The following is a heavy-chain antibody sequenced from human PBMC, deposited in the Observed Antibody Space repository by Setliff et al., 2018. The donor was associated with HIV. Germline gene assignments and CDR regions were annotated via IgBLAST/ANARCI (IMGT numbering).Heavy chain of an antibody. CDR2: IRYDRSEK. D-gene: IGHD3-16*02. Sequence: LRLSCAASGFTFSNYGMHWVRQAPGKGLEWVAYIRYDRSEKHYADSVKGRFTISRDNSQNTLYLQMNSLRPEDTAVYYCAKPVVHHYYYMDVWGKGTTVTVSS. CDR1: GFTFSNYG. J-gene: IGHJ6*03. CDR3: AKPVVHHYYYMDV. V-gene: IGHV3-30*02.